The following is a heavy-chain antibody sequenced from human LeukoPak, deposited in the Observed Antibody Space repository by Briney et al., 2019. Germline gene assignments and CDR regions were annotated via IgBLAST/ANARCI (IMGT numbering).Heavy chain of an antibody. J-gene: IGHJ3*02. CDR2: FDPEDGEA. V-gene: IGHV1-24*01. D-gene: IGHD1-26*01. Sequence: AASVKVSFKVSGYTLTELSMHWVRQAPGKGLEWMGGFDPEDGEAIYAQKFQGRVTMTEDTSTDTAYMELSSLRSEDTAVYYCATEDSGTNGYAFDIWGQGTMVTVSS. CDR3: ATEDSGTNGYAFDI. CDR1: GYTLTELS.